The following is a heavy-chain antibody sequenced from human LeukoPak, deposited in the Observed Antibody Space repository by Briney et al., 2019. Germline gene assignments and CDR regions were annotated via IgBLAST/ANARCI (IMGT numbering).Heavy chain of an antibody. J-gene: IGHJ4*02. Sequence: GGSLRLSCAASGFTFSSYAMSWVRQAPGKGLEWVANIKQDGSEKYYVDSVKGRFTISRDSAQNSVDLQMNSLRAEDTAVYYCAGDKYCTGRDCHGGSKFDYWGQGTLVTVSS. CDR1: GFTFSSYA. CDR2: IKQDGSEK. CDR3: AGDKYCTGRDCHGGSKFDY. V-gene: IGHV3-7*01. D-gene: IGHD2-8*02.